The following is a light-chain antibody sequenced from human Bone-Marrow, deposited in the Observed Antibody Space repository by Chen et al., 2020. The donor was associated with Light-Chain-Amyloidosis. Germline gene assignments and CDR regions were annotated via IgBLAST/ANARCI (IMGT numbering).Light chain of an antibody. CDR3: QVWDRSSDRPV. V-gene: IGLV3-21*02. CDR2: DDI. Sequence: SYVLPQPSSVSVAPGQPATLACGGNNIGSTSVHWYQQTPGQAPLLVVYDDIDRPSGIPERLSDSNSGNTATLTISRVEAGDEADYYCQVWDRSSDRPVFGGGTKLTVL. CDR1: NIGSTS. J-gene: IGLJ3*02.